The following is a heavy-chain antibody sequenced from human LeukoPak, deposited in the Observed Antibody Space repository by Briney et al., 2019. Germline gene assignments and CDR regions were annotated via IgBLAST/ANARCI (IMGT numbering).Heavy chain of an antibody. Sequence: GGSLRLSCAASGFTVSSNYMSWVRQAPGKGLEWVSVIYSGGSTYYADSVKGRFTISRDNSKNTLYLQMNSLRAEDTAVYYCAREISSSFAFDIWGQGTMVTVSS. CDR1: GFTVSSNY. D-gene: IGHD6-13*01. CDR3: AREISSSFAFDI. J-gene: IGHJ3*02. V-gene: IGHV3-53*01. CDR2: IYSGGST.